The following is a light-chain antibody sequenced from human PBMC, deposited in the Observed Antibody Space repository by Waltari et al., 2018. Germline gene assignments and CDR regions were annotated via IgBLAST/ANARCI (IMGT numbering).Light chain of an antibody. CDR2: KAS. Sequence: DIQMTQSPSTLSASVGDRVTITCGASQSISSGLAWYQQKPGKAPKLLSSKASSLESGVPSRFSGSGSGTEFTLTISSLQPDDFATYYCQQYNSYSWTFGQGTNVEIK. CDR1: QSISSG. CDR3: QQYNSYSWT. V-gene: IGKV1-5*03. J-gene: IGKJ1*01.